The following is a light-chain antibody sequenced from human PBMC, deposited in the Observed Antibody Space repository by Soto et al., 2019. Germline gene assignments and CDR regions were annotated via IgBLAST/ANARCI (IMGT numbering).Light chain of an antibody. CDR1: HSIVTY. CDR2: AAS. J-gene: IGKJ1*01. CDR3: QQSYSTPPWT. Sequence: DIHMTQSPSSLSASVWYRFTITFPSSHSIVTYLNWYLQKPGKAPKLLIYAASNLQSGVPSRFSGSGSGTDFTLTISSLQPEDFATYFCQQSYSTPPWTFGQGTKVDIK. V-gene: IGKV1-39*01.